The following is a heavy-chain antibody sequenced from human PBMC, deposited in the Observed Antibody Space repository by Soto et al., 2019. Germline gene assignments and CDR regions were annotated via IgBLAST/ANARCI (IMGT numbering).Heavy chain of an antibody. CDR3: ARGSGMTTVVPFDY. CDR1: GYTYTSYY. CDR2: INPTGGIT. D-gene: IGHD4-4*01. V-gene: IGHV1-46*01. J-gene: IGHJ4*02. Sequence: QVQLVQSGAEVKKPGASVKVSCKASGYTYTSYYMHWVRQAPGQGLEWMGTINPTGGITSNVQKIQGSVTRARDTSTSTVYMELSRLRSEVTAVYYCARGSGMTTVVPFDYWGQGTLVTVSS.